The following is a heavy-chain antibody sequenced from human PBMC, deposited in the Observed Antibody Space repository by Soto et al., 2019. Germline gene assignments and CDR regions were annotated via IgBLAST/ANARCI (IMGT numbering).Heavy chain of an antibody. CDR1: GYTFSTYW. CDR3: ISGYYTWFDP. V-gene: IGHV5-51*01. Sequence: LKISCKGSGYTFSTYWIGWVRQMPGKGLEWMGDIYPGDSETRYSPSFQGRVTISADKSISTAYLQWSSLEASDTAMYYCISGYYTWFDPWGHGTLVTVSS. D-gene: IGHD3-3*01. CDR2: IYPGDSET. J-gene: IGHJ5*02.